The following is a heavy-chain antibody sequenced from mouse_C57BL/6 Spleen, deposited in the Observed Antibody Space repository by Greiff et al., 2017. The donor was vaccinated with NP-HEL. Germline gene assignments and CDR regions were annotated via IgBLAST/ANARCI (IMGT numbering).Heavy chain of an antibody. Sequence: DVHLVESGPGLVKPSQSLSLTCSVTGYSITSGYYWNWIRQFPGNKLEWMGYISYDGSNNYNPSLKNRISITRDTSKNQFFLKLNSVTTEDTATYYCARETTTVVAIDYWGQGTTLTVSS. J-gene: IGHJ2*01. D-gene: IGHD1-1*01. CDR3: ARETTTVVAIDY. V-gene: IGHV3-6*01. CDR2: ISYDGSN. CDR1: GYSITSGYY.